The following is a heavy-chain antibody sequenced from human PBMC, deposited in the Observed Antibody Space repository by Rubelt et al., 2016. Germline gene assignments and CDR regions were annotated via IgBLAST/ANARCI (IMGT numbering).Heavy chain of an antibody. V-gene: IGHV3-7*01. CDR3: ARGRSGGPDVFDI. D-gene: IGHD2-8*02. CDR2: IKGDGSEK. Sequence: VQLVESGGGVVQPGGSLRLSCAASGFTVSRNYMSWVRQAPGKGLEWLASIKGDGSEKSYVDSVKGRFTISSDSARKSLYLQMNSLRAEDTAVYYCARGRSGGPDVFDIWGQGTMVTVSS. CDR1: GFTVSRNY. J-gene: IGHJ3*02.